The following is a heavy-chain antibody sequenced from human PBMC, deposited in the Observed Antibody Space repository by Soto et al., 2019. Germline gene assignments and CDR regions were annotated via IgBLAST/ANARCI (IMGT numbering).Heavy chain of an antibody. CDR2: IVVGSGNT. CDR1: GFTFTSSA. D-gene: IGHD1-20*01. V-gene: IGHV1-58*01. J-gene: IGHJ4*02. Sequence: SVKVSCKASGFTFTSSAVQWVRQARGQRLEWIGWIVVGSGNTNYAQKFQERVTITRDMSTSTAYMELSSLRSEDTAVYYCAADVVTGTTRSDCWGQGTLVTVSS. CDR3: AADVVTGTTRSDC.